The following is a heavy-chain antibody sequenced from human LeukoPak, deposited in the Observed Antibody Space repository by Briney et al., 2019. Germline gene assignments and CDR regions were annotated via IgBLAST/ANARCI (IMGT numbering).Heavy chain of an antibody. V-gene: IGHV1-18*04. Sequence: GASVKVSRKASGYTFTSYGISWVRQAPGQGLEWMGWISAYNGNTNYAQKLQGRVTMTTDTSTSTAYMELRSLRSDDTAVYYCARVITMVRGPNRHFDYWGQGTLVTVSS. CDR1: GYTFTSYG. CDR3: ARVITMVRGPNRHFDY. CDR2: ISAYNGNT. J-gene: IGHJ4*02. D-gene: IGHD3-10*01.